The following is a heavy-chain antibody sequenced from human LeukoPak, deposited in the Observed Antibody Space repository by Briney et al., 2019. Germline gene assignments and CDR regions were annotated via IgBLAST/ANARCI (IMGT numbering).Heavy chain of an antibody. CDR2: IGTADDT. V-gene: IGHV3-13*01. Sequence: GGSLRLSCAASGFTFSTYDMHWVRQVTGKGLEWVSAIGTADDTYYLGSVKGRFTISRENAKNVLYLQMSSLRAEDTAVYYCAREIRETVITRHYYYGIDVWGQGTTVTVTS. CDR1: GFTFSTYD. CDR3: AREIRETVITRHYYYGIDV. J-gene: IGHJ6*02. D-gene: IGHD1-7*01.